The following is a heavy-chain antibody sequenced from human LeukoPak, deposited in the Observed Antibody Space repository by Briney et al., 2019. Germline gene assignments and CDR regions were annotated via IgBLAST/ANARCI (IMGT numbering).Heavy chain of an antibody. Sequence: ASVKVSCKVSGYTLTELSMHWVRQAPGKGLEWMGGFDPEDGETIYAQKFQGRVTMTEDTSTDTAYMELSSLRSEDTAVYYCATTGSIAAAGESGWFHWGQGTLVTVSS. CDR1: GYTLTELS. J-gene: IGHJ4*02. CDR2: FDPEDGET. D-gene: IGHD6-13*01. CDR3: ATTGSIAAAGESGWFH. V-gene: IGHV1-24*01.